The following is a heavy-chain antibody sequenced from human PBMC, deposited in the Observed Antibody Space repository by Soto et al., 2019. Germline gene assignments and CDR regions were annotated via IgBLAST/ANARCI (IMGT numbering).Heavy chain of an antibody. V-gene: IGHV4-59*08. CDR2: IYYSGST. D-gene: IGHD3-9*01. CDR1: GGSISSYY. CDR3: ARVVRDFNPVQDY. Sequence: PSETLSLTCTVSGGSISSYYWSWIRQPPGKGLEWIGYIYYSGSTNYNPSLKSRVTISVDTSKNQFSLKLSSVTAADTAVYYCARVVRDFNPVQDYWGQGTLVTVSS. J-gene: IGHJ4*02.